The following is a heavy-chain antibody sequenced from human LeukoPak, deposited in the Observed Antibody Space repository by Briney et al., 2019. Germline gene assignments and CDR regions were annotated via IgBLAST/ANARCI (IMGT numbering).Heavy chain of an antibody. D-gene: IGHD1-26*01. V-gene: IGHV3-33*01. CDR2: IWYDGSNA. Sequence: PGGSLRLSCAASGFTFSSNGMHWVRQAPGKGLEWVAIIWYDGSNAYYADSVKGRFTISRDNSKNTLYLQMNSLRADDTAVYYCARLVGDRGGYFDYWGQGTLVTVSS. J-gene: IGHJ4*02. CDR3: ARLVGDRGGYFDY. CDR1: GFTFSSNG.